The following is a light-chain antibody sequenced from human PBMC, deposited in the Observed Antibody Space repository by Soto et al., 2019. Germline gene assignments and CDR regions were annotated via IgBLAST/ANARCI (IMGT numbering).Light chain of an antibody. Sequence: QSVLTQPRSVSGSPGQSVTISCTGTNSDVGTFYFVSWYQQYPDKGPKLIIYGVTERPSGVPDRFSGSKSGNTASPTISGLQAEDEADYYCCSYAGSYTYVFGSGTKVTVL. V-gene: IGLV2-11*01. J-gene: IGLJ1*01. CDR3: CSYAGSYTYV. CDR2: GVT. CDR1: NSDVGTFYF.